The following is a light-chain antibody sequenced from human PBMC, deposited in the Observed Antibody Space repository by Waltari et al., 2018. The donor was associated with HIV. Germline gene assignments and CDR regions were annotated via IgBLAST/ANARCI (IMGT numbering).Light chain of an antibody. J-gene: IGLJ1*01. Sequence: SYDLTQPPSVSVSPGQTATITCSGDEVGDKYACWYQQKPGQSPILVIYQDTKRPSGSPERFSGSISGNTATLTISGTQAMDEADYYCQAWDSKTAYVFGTGTKVTVL. CDR2: QDT. CDR3: QAWDSKTAYV. V-gene: IGLV3-1*01. CDR1: EVGDKY.